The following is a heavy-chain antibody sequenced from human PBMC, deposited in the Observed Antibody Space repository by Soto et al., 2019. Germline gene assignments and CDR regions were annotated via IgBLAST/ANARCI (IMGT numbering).Heavy chain of an antibody. CDR1: GFSLSNARMG. CDR2: IFSNDEK. D-gene: IGHD1-1*01. CDR3: ARIIPGNWNEQGPCDY. J-gene: IGHJ4*02. Sequence: SGPTLVNPTETLTLTCTVSGFSLSNARMGVSWIRQPPGKALEWLAHIFSNDEKSYSTSLKSRLTISKDTSKSQVVLTMTNMDPVDTATHYCARIIPGNWNEQGPCDYWGQGTLVTVSS. V-gene: IGHV2-26*01.